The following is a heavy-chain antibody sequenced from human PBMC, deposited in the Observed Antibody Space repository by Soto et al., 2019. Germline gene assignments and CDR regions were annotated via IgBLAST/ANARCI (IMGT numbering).Heavy chain of an antibody. CDR2: IYYSGST. CDR3: ARRIGFSRGSYYYYAYGMDV. V-gene: IGHV4-39*01. D-gene: IGHD3-3*01. Sequence: ETVSLTFTVSGCSMSLSMDYGGWVRKPPGKGLEWIGSIYYSGSTYYNPSLKSRVTISVDTSKNQFSLKLSSVTAADTAVYYCARRIGFSRGSYYYYAYGMDVWGQGTTLIAYS. J-gene: IGHJ6*02. CDR1: GCSMSLSMDY.